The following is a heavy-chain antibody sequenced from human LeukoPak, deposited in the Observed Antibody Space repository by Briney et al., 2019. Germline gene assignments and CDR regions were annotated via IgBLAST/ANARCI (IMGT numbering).Heavy chain of an antibody. D-gene: IGHD4-17*01. Sequence: QPGGSLRLSCAASGFTFSSYWMHWVRQAPGKGLVWVSRINSDGSSTSYADSVKGRFTISRDNAKNTLYLQMNSLRAEDTAVYYCARVSPTVTPIYYYYYMDVWGKGTTVTVSS. J-gene: IGHJ6*03. V-gene: IGHV3-74*01. CDR3: ARVSPTVTPIYYYYYMDV. CDR2: INSDGSST. CDR1: GFTFSSYW.